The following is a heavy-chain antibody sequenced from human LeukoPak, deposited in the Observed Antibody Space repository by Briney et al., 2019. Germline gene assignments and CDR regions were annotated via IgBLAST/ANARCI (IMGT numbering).Heavy chain of an antibody. CDR2: ISWNSGSI. Sequence: GRSLRLSCAASGFTFDDYAMHWVRHAPGKGLEWVSGISWNSGSIGYADSVKGRFTISRDNAKNSLYLQMNSLRAEDTALYYCAKGRDKYQLLSKNWFDPWGQGTLVTVSS. V-gene: IGHV3-9*01. D-gene: IGHD2-2*01. CDR1: GFTFDDYA. CDR3: AKGRDKYQLLSKNWFDP. J-gene: IGHJ5*02.